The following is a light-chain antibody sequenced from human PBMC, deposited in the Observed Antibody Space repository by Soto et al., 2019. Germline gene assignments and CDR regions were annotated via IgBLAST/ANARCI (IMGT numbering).Light chain of an antibody. J-gene: IGKJ5*01. CDR3: QHRMNWPLT. CDR1: QSVRSSY. CDR2: ATS. Sequence: EIVLTQSPATLSLSPGEGATLSCGASQSVRSSYLAWYQQKPGLAPRLLIYATSSRATGIPDRFSGGGSGTDFTLTISSLEPEDFAVYYCQHRMNWPLTFGQGTRLEIK. V-gene: IGKV3D-20*02.